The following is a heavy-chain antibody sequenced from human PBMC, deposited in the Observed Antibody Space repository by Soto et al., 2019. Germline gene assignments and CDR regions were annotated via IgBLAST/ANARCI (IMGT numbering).Heavy chain of an antibody. J-gene: IGHJ6*02. CDR1: GGSISSGDYY. CDR2: IYYSGST. Sequence: PSETQSLTCTVSGGSISSGDYYWSWIRQPPGKGLEWIGYIYYSGSTYYNPSLKSRVTISVDTSKNQFSLKLSSVTAADTAVYYCARQRGPYGGYVDYYYYGMDVWGQGTTVTVSS. D-gene: IGHD5-12*01. CDR3: ARQRGPYGGYVDYYYYGMDV. V-gene: IGHV4-30-4*01.